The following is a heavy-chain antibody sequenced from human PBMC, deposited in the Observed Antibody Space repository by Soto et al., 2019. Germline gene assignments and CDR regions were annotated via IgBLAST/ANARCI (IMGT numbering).Heavy chain of an antibody. CDR3: ARDIPPGIVLVPAAMLGYCSGGSCYHPLSSGMDV. Sequence: GGSLRLSCAASGFTFSSYAMHWVRQAPGKGLEWVAVISYDGSNKYYADSVKGRFTISRDNSKNTLYLQMNSLRAEDTAVYYCARDIPPGIVLVPAAMLGYCSGGSCYHPLSSGMDVWGQGTTVTVS. CDR2: ISYDGSNK. D-gene: IGHD2-15*01. J-gene: IGHJ6*02. CDR1: GFTFSSYA. V-gene: IGHV3-30-3*01.